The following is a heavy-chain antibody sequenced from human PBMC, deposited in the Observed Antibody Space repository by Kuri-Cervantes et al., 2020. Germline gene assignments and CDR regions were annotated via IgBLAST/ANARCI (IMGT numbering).Heavy chain of an antibody. CDR3: ARLWHYYDSSGYNYMGV. D-gene: IGHD3-22*01. CDR2: FHHSGTT. Sequence: SQTLSLTCGVSGYSITSGYYWAWIRQPPGKGLEWIGDFHHSGTTDYNPSLKSRVTISEDTSKNQFSLKVRSVTAADTAVYYCARLWHYYDSSGYNYMGVWGKGTTVTVSS. V-gene: IGHV4-38-2*01. J-gene: IGHJ6*03. CDR1: GYSITSGYY.